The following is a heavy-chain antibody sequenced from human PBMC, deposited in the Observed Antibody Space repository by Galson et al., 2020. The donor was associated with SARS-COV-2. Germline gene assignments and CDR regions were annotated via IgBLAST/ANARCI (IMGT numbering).Heavy chain of an antibody. D-gene: IGHD2-21*01. CDR1: GFTFSSYA. CDR3: ATAPSTGINPFGEEDF. CDR2: ISATTGNT. V-gene: IGHV3-23*01. Sequence: GGSLRLSCAASGFTFSSYAMSWVRQAPGKGLEWVSSISATTGNTYYADSVKGRFSISRDNSKDTLYLQLNNLRADDTAVYYCATAPSTGINPFGEEDFWGQGTLVTVSS. J-gene: IGHJ4*02.